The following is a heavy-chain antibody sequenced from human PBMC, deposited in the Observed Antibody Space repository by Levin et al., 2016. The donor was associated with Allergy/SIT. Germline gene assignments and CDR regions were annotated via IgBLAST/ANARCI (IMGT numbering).Heavy chain of an antibody. CDR3: ARDPPYDSSYGYGMDV. J-gene: IGHJ6*02. CDR2: INPSGGST. D-gene: IGHD3-22*01. Sequence: WVRQAPGQGLEWMGIINPSGGSTSYAQKFQGRVTMTRDTSTSTVYMELSSLRSEDTAVYYCARDPPYDSSYGYGMDVWGQGTTVTVSS. V-gene: IGHV1-46*01.